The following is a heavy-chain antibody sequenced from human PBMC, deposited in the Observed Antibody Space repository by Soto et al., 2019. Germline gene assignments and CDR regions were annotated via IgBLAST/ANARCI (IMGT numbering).Heavy chain of an antibody. CDR1: GFTVSSNY. J-gene: IGHJ1*01. V-gene: IGHV3-53*02. CDR2: IYSGGST. D-gene: IGHD2-21*02. Sequence: EVQLVETGGGLIQPGGSLRLSCAASGFTVSSNYISWVRQAPGKGLEWVSVIYSGGSTYYADSVKGRFTISRDNSKNTLYLQMNSLRAEDTAVYYCARGATFHGGNSNRYFQHWGQGTLVTVSS. CDR3: ARGATFHGGNSNRYFQH.